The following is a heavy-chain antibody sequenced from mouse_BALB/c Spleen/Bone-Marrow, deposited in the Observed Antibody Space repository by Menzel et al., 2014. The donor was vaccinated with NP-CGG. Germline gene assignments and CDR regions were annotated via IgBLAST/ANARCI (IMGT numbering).Heavy chain of an antibody. CDR2: TAPGSGST. Sequence: DLVKPGASVKLSCKASGYTFTNYWINWIKQRPGQGLEWIGRTAPGSGSTYYDEMFKGKATLTVDTSSSTAYIQLSSLLSEDSAVYFCARGIYYGNYVYAMDYWGQGTSVTVSS. V-gene: IGHV1S41*01. CDR3: ARGIYYGNYVYAMDY. D-gene: IGHD2-1*01. CDR1: GYTFTNYW. J-gene: IGHJ4*01.